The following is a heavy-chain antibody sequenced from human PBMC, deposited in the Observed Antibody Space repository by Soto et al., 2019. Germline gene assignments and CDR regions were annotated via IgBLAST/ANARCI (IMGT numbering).Heavy chain of an antibody. J-gene: IGHJ4*02. CDR3: VRTSVVVAAATREDY. Sequence: EVQLVDSGGGLVQPGGSLRLSCAASGFTFSSYWMHWVRQAPGKGLVWVSRINSDGSSTSYADSVKGRFTISRDNAKNTLYLQMNSLRAEDTAVYYCVRTSVVVAAATREDYWGQGTLVTVSS. CDR1: GFTFSSYW. V-gene: IGHV3-74*01. CDR2: INSDGSST. D-gene: IGHD2-15*01.